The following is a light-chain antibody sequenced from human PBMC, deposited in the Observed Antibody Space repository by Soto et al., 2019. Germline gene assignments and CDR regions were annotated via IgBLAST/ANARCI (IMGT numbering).Light chain of an antibody. J-gene: IGLJ2*01. CDR3: SSYGSSNTVV. V-gene: IGLV2-8*01. CDR1: SSDVGGYNY. Sequence: QSALTQPPSASGSPGQSVTISCTGSSSDVGGYNYVSWYQQHPGKAPKLMIYEVSNRPSGVPDRLSGSKSGNTASLTVSGLQAEDEADYYCSSYGSSNTVVFGGGTKLTVL. CDR2: EVS.